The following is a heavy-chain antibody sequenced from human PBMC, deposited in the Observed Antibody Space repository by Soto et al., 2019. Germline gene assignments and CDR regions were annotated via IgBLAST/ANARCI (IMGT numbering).Heavy chain of an antibody. CDR2: IRTKLYGGTT. V-gene: IGHV3-49*03. J-gene: IGHJ4*02. Sequence: HPGGSLRLSCTASGFTFGDYAMSWFRQAPGNGLEWVGLIRTKLYGGTTDYATSVRGRFTISTDDSKSIAYLQMNSLKMEDTAVYYCSRDQVGSTVIQVDYWGQGTLVTVSS. D-gene: IGHD1-26*01. CDR1: GFTFGDYA. CDR3: SRDQVGSTVIQVDY.